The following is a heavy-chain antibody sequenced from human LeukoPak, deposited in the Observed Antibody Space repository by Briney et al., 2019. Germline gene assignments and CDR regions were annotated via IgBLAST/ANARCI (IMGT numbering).Heavy chain of an antibody. CDR2: IYYRVTS. CDR1: GDSISTYY. CDR3: ARAVGGDGSGSL. V-gene: IGHV4-59*01. Sequence: PSETLSLTCTVSGDSISTYYWSWIRQPPGKGLEWIGYIYYRVTSDYNPSLKSRVTMSVDMSTGQISLKLSSVTAADTAVYYCARAVGGDGSGSLWGPGTLVTVSS. J-gene: IGHJ4*02. D-gene: IGHD3-10*01.